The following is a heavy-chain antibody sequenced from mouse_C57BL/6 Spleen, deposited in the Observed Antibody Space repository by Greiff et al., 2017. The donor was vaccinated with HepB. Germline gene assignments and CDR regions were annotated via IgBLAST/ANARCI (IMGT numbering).Heavy chain of an antibody. D-gene: IGHD1-1*01. CDR1: GFTFSDYY. V-gene: IGHV5-16*01. J-gene: IGHJ1*03. CDR3: ARVLLRYFDV. CDR2: INYDGSST. Sequence: EVMLVESEGGLVQPGSSMKLSCTASGFTFSDYYMAWVRQVPEKGLEWVANINYDGSSTYYLDSLKSRFIISRDNAKNILYLQMSSLKSEDTATYYCARVLLRYFDVWGTGTTVTVSS.